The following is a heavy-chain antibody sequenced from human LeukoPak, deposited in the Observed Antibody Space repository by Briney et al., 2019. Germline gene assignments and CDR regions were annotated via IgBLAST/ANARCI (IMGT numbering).Heavy chain of an antibody. Sequence: GGSLRLSCAASGFTFSSYAMSWVRQAPVKGLEWVSAISGSGGSTCYADSVKGRFTISRDNSKNTLYLQMNSLRAEDTAVYYCAKDEHYGSGSYYNPFDYWGQGTLVTVSS. CDR3: AKDEHYGSGSYYNPFDY. J-gene: IGHJ4*02. CDR1: GFTFSSYA. V-gene: IGHV3-23*01. D-gene: IGHD3-10*01. CDR2: ISGSGGST.